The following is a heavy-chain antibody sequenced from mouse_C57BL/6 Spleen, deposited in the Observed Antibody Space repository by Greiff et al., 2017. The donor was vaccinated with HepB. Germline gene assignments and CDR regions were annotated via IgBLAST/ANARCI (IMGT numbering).Heavy chain of an antibody. CDR1: GYAFSSYW. Sequence: QVQLQQSGAELVKPGASVKISCKASGYAFSSYWMNWVKQRPGKGLEWIGQIYPGDGDTNYNGKVKGKATLAADKSSSTAYMQLSSLTSEDSAVYVCARYYYYGSSYPFDYWGQGTTLTVSS. D-gene: IGHD1-1*01. CDR2: IYPGDGDT. CDR3: ARYYYYGSSYPFDY. V-gene: IGHV1-80*01. J-gene: IGHJ2*01.